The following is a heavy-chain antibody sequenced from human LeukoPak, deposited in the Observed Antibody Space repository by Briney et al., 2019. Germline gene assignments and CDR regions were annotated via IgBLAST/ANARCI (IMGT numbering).Heavy chain of an antibody. J-gene: IGHJ5*02. CDR3: AREAYYGSGSLNWFDP. Sequence: GGSLRLSCATSGFTFSSYAMHWVRQAPGKGLEYVSAISSNGGSTYYANSVKGRFTISRDNSKNTLYLQMGSLRAEDMAVYYCAREAYYGSGSLNWFDPWGQGTLVTVSS. CDR1: GFTFSSYA. V-gene: IGHV3-64*01. D-gene: IGHD3-10*01. CDR2: ISSNGGST.